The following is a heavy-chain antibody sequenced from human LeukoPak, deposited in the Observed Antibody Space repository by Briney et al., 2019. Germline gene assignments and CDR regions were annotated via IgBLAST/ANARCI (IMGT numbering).Heavy chain of an antibody. V-gene: IGHV3-21*01. Sequence: GGSLRLSCAASGFTFSSFTMNWVRQAPGEGLEWMSSISTSSGYIYYAESLKGGFTISRDNAKNSLYLQMNSLRAEDAAVYYCARTIDYNAFDYWGQGTLVTVSS. CDR2: ISTSSGYI. J-gene: IGHJ4*02. CDR3: ARTIDYNAFDY. D-gene: IGHD4-11*01. CDR1: GFTFSSFT.